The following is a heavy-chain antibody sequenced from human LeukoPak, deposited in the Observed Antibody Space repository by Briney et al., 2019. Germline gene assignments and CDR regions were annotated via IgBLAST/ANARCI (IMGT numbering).Heavy chain of an antibody. CDR2: INPDSDDT. J-gene: IGHJ4*02. CDR3: ARNTNYYGSGSSFDY. D-gene: IGHD3-10*01. CDR1: GYTFTGYY. V-gene: IGHV1-2*02. Sequence: ASVKVSCKASGYTFTGYYMHWVRQAPGQGLEWMGWINPDSDDTMYAQKFQGRLTMTRDTSISTAYMELSTLRSDDTAVSYCARNTNYYGSGSSFDYWGQGTLVTVSS.